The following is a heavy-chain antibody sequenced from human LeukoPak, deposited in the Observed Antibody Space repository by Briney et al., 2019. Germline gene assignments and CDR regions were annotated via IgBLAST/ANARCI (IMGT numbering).Heavy chain of an antibody. Sequence: GGSLRLSCAASGFTFSSYGMHWVRQAPGKGLEWVAVISYDGSNKYYADSVKGRFTISRDNSKNTLYLQMNSLRAEDTAVYYCAKTGGWEAVAGTFILFDYWGQGTLVTVSS. J-gene: IGHJ4*02. D-gene: IGHD6-19*01. CDR3: AKTGGWEAVAGTFILFDY. CDR1: GFTFSSYG. V-gene: IGHV3-30*18. CDR2: ISYDGSNK.